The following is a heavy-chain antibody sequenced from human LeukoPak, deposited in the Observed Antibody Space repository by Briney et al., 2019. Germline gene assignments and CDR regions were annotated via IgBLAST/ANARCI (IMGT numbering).Heavy chain of an antibody. V-gene: IGHV1-69*06. CDR2: IIPIFGTA. CDR1: GGTFSSYA. D-gene: IGHD6-19*01. CDR3: ARDQQWLKGFDP. J-gene: IGHJ5*02. Sequence: SVKVSCKASGGTFSSYAISWVRQAPGQGLEWMGGIIPIFGTANYAQKFQGRVTITADKSTSTAYMELSSLRSEDTAVYYCARDQQWLKGFDPWGQGTLVTVSS.